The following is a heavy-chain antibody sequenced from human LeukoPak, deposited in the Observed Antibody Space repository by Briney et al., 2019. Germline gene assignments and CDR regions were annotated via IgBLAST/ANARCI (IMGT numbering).Heavy chain of an antibody. V-gene: IGHV1-2*02. Sequence: EASVKVSCKASGYTFTGYYMHWVRQAPGQGLEWMGWINPNSGGTNYAQKFQGRVAMTGDTSISTAYMDLSRLRSDDTAVYYCARHGRFYDAFDIWGQGTMVTVSS. CDR3: ARHGRFYDAFDI. CDR2: INPNSGGT. D-gene: IGHD3-3*01. CDR1: GYTFTGYY. J-gene: IGHJ3*02.